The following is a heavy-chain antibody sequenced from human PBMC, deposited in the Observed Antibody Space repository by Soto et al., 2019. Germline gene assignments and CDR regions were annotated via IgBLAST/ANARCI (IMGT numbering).Heavy chain of an antibody. CDR2: INHSGST. D-gene: IGHD6-19*01. V-gene: IGHV4-34*01. Sequence: QVQLQQWGAGLLKPSETLSLTCAVYGGSFSPYFWSWIRQPPGKGLEWIGEINHSGSTNYNPSLTRRATLSVDKSKNQVSLKLTSVTAADTAVYYSARLASGWQYYYLDLWGRGTPVTVSS. CDR3: ARLASGWQYYYLDL. J-gene: IGHJ2*01. CDR1: GGSFSPYF.